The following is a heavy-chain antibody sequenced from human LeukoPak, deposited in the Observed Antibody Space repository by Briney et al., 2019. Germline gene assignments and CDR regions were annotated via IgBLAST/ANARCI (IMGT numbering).Heavy chain of an antibody. Sequence: PSQTLSLTCTVSGGSISSGGYFWSWIRQHPGKGLEWIGYIYYSGSTYYNPSLKSRVSISVDTSKSQFSLKLSSVTAADTAVYYCARFIGGGQAAAFDYRGQGTLVTVSS. CDR1: GGSISSGGYF. D-gene: IGHD6-13*01. CDR3: ARFIGGGQAAAFDY. J-gene: IGHJ4*02. V-gene: IGHV4-31*03. CDR2: IYYSGST.